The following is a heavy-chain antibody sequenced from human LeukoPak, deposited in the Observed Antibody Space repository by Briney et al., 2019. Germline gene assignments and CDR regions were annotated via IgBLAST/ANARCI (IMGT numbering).Heavy chain of an antibody. D-gene: IGHD6-19*01. V-gene: IGHV3-21*01. CDR3: ARDLSPIAVAEYFDL. CDR1: GFTFDDYG. Sequence: TGGSLRLSCAASGFTFDDYGMSWVRQAPGKGLEWVSSISSSSSYIYYADSVKGRFTISRDNAKNSLYLQMNSLRAEDTAVYYCARDLSPIAVAEYFDLWGRGTLVTVSS. J-gene: IGHJ2*01. CDR2: ISSSSSYI.